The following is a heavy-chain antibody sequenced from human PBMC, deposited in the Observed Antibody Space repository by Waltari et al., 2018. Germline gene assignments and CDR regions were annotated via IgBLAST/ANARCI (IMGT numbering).Heavy chain of an antibody. Sequence: EVQLVESGGGLVQPGGSLRLSCAASGFTFSSYAMSWVRQAPGKGLEWVSAISGRGGSTYYADSVKGRFTISRDNSKNTLYLQMNSLRAEDTAVYYCAKAPSDYGDYVRVSYPPDYWGQGTLVTVSS. V-gene: IGHV3-23*04. D-gene: IGHD4-17*01. CDR3: AKAPSDYGDYVRVSYPPDY. J-gene: IGHJ4*02. CDR2: ISGRGGST. CDR1: GFTFSSYA.